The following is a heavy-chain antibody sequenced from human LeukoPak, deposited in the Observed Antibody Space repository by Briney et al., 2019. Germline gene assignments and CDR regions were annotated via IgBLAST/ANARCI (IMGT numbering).Heavy chain of an antibody. CDR2: IYYSGST. CDR3: ARHENYDILRFRGGRFDY. Sequence: SETLSLTCTVSGGSISSRSYYWGWIRQPPGKGLGWIGSIYYSGSTYYNPSLKSRVTISVDTSKNQFSLKLSSVTAADTAVYYCARHENYDILRFRGGRFDYWGQGTLVTVSS. D-gene: IGHD3-9*01. J-gene: IGHJ4*02. V-gene: IGHV4-39*01. CDR1: GGSISSRSYY.